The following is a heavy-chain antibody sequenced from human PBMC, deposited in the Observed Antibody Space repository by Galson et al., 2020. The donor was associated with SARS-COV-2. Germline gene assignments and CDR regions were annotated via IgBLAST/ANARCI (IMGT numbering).Heavy chain of an antibody. J-gene: IGHJ5*02. CDR3: ARSAISIYYYGSGSYRGNWFDP. Sequence: SETLSLTCTVSGGSISSYYWSWIRQPAGKGLEWIGRIYTSGSTNYNPSLKSRVTMSVDTSKNQFSLKLSSVTAADTAVYYCARSAISIYYYGSGSYRGNWFDPWGQGTLVTVSS. CDR2: IYTSGST. V-gene: IGHV4-4*07. D-gene: IGHD3-10*01. CDR1: GGSISSYY.